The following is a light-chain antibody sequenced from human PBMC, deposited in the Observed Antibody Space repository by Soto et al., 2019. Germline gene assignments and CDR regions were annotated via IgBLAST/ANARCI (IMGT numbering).Light chain of an antibody. CDR2: DVS. CDR1: SSDVGGYNY. CDR3: SSYTRTNTVV. Sequence: SVLTQTASVSGSPGQSITISCTGTSSDVGGYNYVSWYQQHPGKAPKLMIYDVSSRPSGVSHRFSGSKSGDTASLTISGLQAEDEADYYCSSYTRTNTVVFGGGTKVTV. J-gene: IGLJ2*01. V-gene: IGLV2-14*03.